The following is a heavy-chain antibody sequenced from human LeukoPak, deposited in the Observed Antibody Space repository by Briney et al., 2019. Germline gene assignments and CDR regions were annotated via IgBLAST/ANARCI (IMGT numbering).Heavy chain of an antibody. CDR1: GGSISSGGYS. Sequence: SQTLSLTCAVSGGSISSGGYSWSWIRQPPGKGLEWTGYIYHSGSTYYNPSLKSRVTISVDRSKNQFSLKLSSVTAADTAVYYCARGGYCSGGSCYGMLKWGQGTLVTVSS. J-gene: IGHJ4*02. D-gene: IGHD2-15*01. V-gene: IGHV4-30-2*01. CDR3: ARGGYCSGGSCYGMLK. CDR2: IYHSGST.